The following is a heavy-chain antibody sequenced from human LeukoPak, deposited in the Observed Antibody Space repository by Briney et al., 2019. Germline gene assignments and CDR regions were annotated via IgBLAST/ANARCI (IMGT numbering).Heavy chain of an antibody. D-gene: IGHD5-18*01. J-gene: IGHJ4*02. V-gene: IGHV3-23*01. CDR1: GFTFSSFG. Sequence: HPGGSLRLSCAASGFTFSSFGMSWVRQAPGKGLEWVSAISSTGGTAYYADSVKGRFTISRDNSKNTLYLQMNSLRAEDTAVYYCAKDDRIQTRRYSYNYWGQGTLVTVSS. CDR2: ISSTGGTA. CDR3: AKDDRIQTRRYSYNY.